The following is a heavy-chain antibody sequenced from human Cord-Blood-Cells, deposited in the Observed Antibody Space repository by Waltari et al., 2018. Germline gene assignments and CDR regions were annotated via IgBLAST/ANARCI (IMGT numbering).Heavy chain of an antibody. Sequence: QVTLKESGPVLVKPTETLTLTCTVSGFSLSNARMGVSWIRQPPGKALEWLAHIFSNDEKSYSTPLKSRLTISKDTSKSQVVLTMTNMDPVDTATYYCARGTAYYDILTGYTYYYYYMDVWGKGTTVTVSS. CDR1: GFSLSNARMG. D-gene: IGHD3-9*01. CDR3: ARGTAYYDILTGYTYYYYYMDV. J-gene: IGHJ6*03. CDR2: IFSNDEK. V-gene: IGHV2-26*01.